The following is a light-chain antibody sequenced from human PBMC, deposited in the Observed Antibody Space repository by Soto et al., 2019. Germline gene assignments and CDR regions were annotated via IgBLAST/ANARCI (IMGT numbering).Light chain of an antibody. V-gene: IGLV1-40*01. CDR2: GNS. J-gene: IGLJ2*01. CDR1: TSNIGAGCG. CDR3: QSYDSSLSGSV. Sequence: QPVLTQPPSVSGAPGQRVTISCTGSTSNIGAGCGVHWYQQLPGTAPKLLINGNSNRPSGGPDRFSGSKSGTSASLAITGLQAEDEADYYCQSYDSSLSGSVFGGGTKLTVL.